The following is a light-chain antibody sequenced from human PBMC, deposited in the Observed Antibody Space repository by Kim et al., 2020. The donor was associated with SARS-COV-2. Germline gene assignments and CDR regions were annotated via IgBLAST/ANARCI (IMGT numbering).Light chain of an antibody. CDR1: QSVSSRD. Sequence: EIVLTQSPGTLSLSPGERATLSCRASQSVSSRDLAWYQQKPGQAPRLLIYGASSRATGIPDRFSGSGSGTDFTLTISRLEPEDFAVYYCQQYGRSPPNTFGQGTKLEI. CDR2: GAS. V-gene: IGKV3-20*01. J-gene: IGKJ2*01. CDR3: QQYGRSPPNT.